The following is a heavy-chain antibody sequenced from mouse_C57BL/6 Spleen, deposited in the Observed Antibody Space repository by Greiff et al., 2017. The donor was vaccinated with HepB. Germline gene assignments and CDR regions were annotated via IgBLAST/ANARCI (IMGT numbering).Heavy chain of an antibody. CDR2: IDSNGGST. D-gene: IGHD2-12*01. V-gene: IGHV5-6-3*01. J-gene: IGHJ2*01. CDR3: ARSAI. CDR1: RFTISSYG. Sequence: EVQVVESGGGIVQPGGSLKHSCAASRFTISSYGMSSVRQTPDKRLELVATIDSNGGSTDSPDSVKRRFTISGDNAKNALYLQMRSLKSEDTAMYYCARSAIWGQGTTLTVSS.